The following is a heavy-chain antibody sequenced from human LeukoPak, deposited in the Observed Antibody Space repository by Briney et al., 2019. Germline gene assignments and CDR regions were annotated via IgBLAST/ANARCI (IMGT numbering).Heavy chain of an antibody. J-gene: IGHJ5*02. CDR3: AKDVGQQINWFDP. CDR1: GFTFSSYA. Sequence: GGSLRLSCAASGFTFSSYAMSWVRQAPGKGLEWVAVISYDGSNKYYADSVKGRFTISRDNSKNTLYLQMNSLRAEDTAVYYCAKDVGQQINWFDPWGQGTLVTVSS. V-gene: IGHV3-30*18. CDR2: ISYDGSNK. D-gene: IGHD2-2*01.